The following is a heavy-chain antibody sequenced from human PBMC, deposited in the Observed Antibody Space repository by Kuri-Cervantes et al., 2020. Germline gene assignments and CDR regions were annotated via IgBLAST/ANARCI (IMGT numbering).Heavy chain of an antibody. V-gene: IGHV1-8*01. CDR2: MNPNSGNT. CDR3: ARVSGYSYGLDGMDV. CDR1: GYTFTSYG. J-gene: IGHJ6*02. Sequence: ASVKVSCKASGYTFTSYGINWVRQATGQGLEWMGWMNPNSGNTGYAQKFQGRVTMTRNTSISTAYMELSSLRSEDTAVYYCARVSGYSYGLDGMDVWGQGTTVTVSS. D-gene: IGHD5-18*01.